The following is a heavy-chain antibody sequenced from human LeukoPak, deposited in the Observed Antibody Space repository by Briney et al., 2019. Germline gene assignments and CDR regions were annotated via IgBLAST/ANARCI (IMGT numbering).Heavy chain of an antibody. CDR2: ISWNSGSI. V-gene: IGHV3-9*01. CDR3: AKYKGKDFHY. D-gene: IGHD3-10*01. Sequence: QPGRSLRLSCAASGFTFDDYAMHWVRQAPGKGLEWVSGISWNSGSIGYADSVKGRFTISRDNSKNTLYLQMNSLRAEDTAVYYCAKYKGKDFHYWGQGTLVTVSS. J-gene: IGHJ4*02. CDR1: GFTFDDYA.